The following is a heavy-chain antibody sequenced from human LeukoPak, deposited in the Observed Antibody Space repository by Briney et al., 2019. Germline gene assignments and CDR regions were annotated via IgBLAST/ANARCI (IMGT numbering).Heavy chain of an antibody. CDR1: GFNFSDYG. D-gene: IGHD3-10*01. J-gene: IGHJ6*03. CDR2: IWYDATNK. Sequence: GRSLRLSCAASGFNFSDYGMHWVRQPPCKGLEWVAIIWYDATNKYYADSVKGRFTISRDNSKNTMTLQMNSLRAEDTAVYFCAKDRGFSYLDVWGKGTTVTVSS. CDR3: AKDRGFSYLDV. V-gene: IGHV3-33*06.